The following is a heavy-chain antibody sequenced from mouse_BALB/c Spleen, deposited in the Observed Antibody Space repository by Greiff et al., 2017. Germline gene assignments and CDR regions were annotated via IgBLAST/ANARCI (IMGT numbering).Heavy chain of an antibody. J-gene: IGHJ4*01. CDR2: INPGSGGT. CDR3: ARGRSSYPY. D-gene: IGHD1-1*01. V-gene: IGHV1-54*01. Sequence: VQLQQSGAELVRPGTSVKVSCKASGYAFTNYLIEWVKQRPGQGLEWIGVINPGSGGTNYNEKFKGKATLTADKSSSTAYMQLSSLTSDDSAVYFCARGRSSYPYWGQGTSVTVSS. CDR1: GYAFTNYL.